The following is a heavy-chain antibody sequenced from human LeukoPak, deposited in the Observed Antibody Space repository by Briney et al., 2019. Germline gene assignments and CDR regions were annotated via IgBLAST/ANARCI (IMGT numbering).Heavy chain of an antibody. CDR2: IYTSGST. J-gene: IGHJ4*02. CDR3: ARVSPDYGDYYFDY. Sequence: SETLSLTCTVSGGSISSYYWSWIRQPAGKGLEWIGRIYTSGSTNYNPSLKSRVTISVDTSKNQFSLKLSSVTAADTAAYYCARVSPDYGDYYFDYWGQGTLVTVSS. V-gene: IGHV4-4*07. CDR1: GGSISSYY. D-gene: IGHD4-17*01.